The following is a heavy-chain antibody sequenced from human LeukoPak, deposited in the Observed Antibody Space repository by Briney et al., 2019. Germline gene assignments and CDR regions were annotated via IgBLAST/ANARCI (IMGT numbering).Heavy chain of an antibody. J-gene: IGHJ4*02. CDR1: GGSFSGYY. D-gene: IGHD4-23*01. CDR2: IYYSGST. CDR3: ARSYGGNLPFDY. V-gene: IGHV4-59*01. Sequence: SETLSLTCAVYGGSFSGYYWSWIRQPPGKGLEWIGYIYYSGSTNYNPSLKSRVTISVDTSKNQFSLKLSSVTAADTAVYYCARSYGGNLPFDYWGQGTLVTVSS.